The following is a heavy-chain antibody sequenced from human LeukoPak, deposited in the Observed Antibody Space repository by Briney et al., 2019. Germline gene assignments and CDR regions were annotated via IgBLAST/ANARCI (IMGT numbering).Heavy chain of an antibody. CDR3: ARAYYYDGSGYYRAFDS. J-gene: IGHJ4*02. D-gene: IGHD3-22*01. V-gene: IGHV3-48*03. Sequence: GGSLRLSCAASGFTFSTYEMIWVRQAPGKGLEWVSKISDSGGPIYYAESVKGRFIVSRDNAKNSLFLQMNSLRAEDTAVYYCARAYYYDGSGYYRAFDSWGQGTLVTVSS. CDR2: ISDSGGPI. CDR1: GFTFSTYE.